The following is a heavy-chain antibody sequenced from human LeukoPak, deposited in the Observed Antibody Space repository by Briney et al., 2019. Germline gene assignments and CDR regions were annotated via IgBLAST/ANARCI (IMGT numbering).Heavy chain of an antibody. V-gene: IGHV3-66*01. CDR2: IYSGGST. Sequence: GSLRLSCAASGFTVSSNYMSWVRQAPGKGLEWVSVIYSGGSTYYADSVKGRFTISRDNSKNTLYLQMNSLRAEDTAVYYCARASYCGGDCYYFDYWGQGTLVTVSS. CDR1: GFTVSSNY. CDR3: ARASYCGGDCYYFDY. J-gene: IGHJ4*02. D-gene: IGHD2-21*02.